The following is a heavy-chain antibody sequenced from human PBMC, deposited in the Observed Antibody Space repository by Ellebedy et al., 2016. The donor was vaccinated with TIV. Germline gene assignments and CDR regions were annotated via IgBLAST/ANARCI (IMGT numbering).Heavy chain of an antibody. CDR2: VFYNGIT. D-gene: IGHD3-22*01. J-gene: IGHJ5*02. Sequence: MPGGSLRLSCTASGFIVSSHFMSWVRRPPGKGLEWIGYVFYNGITNYNPSLKSRVTISVDTSRNQFSLKLSSVTAADPAVYYCARDRDSTGYYSPWGQGILVAVSS. CDR3: ARDRDSTGYYSP. CDR1: GFIVSSHF. V-gene: IGHV4-59*02.